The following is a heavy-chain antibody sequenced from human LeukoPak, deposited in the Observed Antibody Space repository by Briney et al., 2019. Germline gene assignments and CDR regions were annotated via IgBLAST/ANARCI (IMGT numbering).Heavy chain of an antibody. Sequence: GGSLRLSCAASGFTFSSYSMNWVRQAPGKGLEWVSSISSSSSYIYYADSVKGRFTISRDNAKNSLYLQMNSLRAEDTAVYYCARLLRSHWDYYYYMDVWGKGTTVTVS. D-gene: IGHD4-17*01. CDR1: GFTFSSYS. CDR3: ARLLRSHWDYYYYMDV. CDR2: ISSSSSYI. V-gene: IGHV3-21*01. J-gene: IGHJ6*03.